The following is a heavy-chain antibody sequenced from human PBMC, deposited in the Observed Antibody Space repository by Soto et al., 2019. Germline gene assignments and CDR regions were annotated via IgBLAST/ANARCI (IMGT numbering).Heavy chain of an antibody. J-gene: IGHJ4*02. Sequence: SETLSLTCAVSGGSIRSSNWWSWVRQPPGKGLEWIGEIYHSGSTSYNPSLRSRVTISVDNAKNSLYLQMNSLRAEDTAVYYCARDPREYYFDYWGQGTLVTVSS. CDR2: IYHSGST. V-gene: IGHV4-4*02. CDR3: ARDPREYYFDY. CDR1: GGSIRSSNW.